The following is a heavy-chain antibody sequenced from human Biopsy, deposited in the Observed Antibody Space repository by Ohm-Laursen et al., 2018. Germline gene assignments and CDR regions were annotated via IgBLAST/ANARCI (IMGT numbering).Heavy chain of an antibody. V-gene: IGHV4-59*01. Sequence: SGTLSLTCTVSGGSISSDYWSWIRQTPGKGLEWIGYIYYSGSTNYNPSLKSRVTISVDTSKNKFSLRLNSVTAADTAVYYCARATNSTDWPYYCFYGMDVWGQGTTVTVSS. CDR2: IYYSGST. CDR1: GGSISSDY. CDR3: ARATNSTDWPYYCFYGMDV. J-gene: IGHJ6*02. D-gene: IGHD2/OR15-2a*01.